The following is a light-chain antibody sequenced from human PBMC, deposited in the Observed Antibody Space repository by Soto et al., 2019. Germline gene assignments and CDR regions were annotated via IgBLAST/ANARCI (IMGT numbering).Light chain of an antibody. Sequence: QSALTQPASVSGSPGQSITISCIVTSSDVGSYNLVSWYQQHPGKAPKLMIYEGSKRPSGVSNRFSGSKSGNTASLTISGIQAEDEADYYCCSYAGSRVFGGGTKVTVL. CDR1: SSDVGSYNL. CDR3: CSYAGSRV. V-gene: IGLV2-23*01. J-gene: IGLJ3*02. CDR2: EGS.